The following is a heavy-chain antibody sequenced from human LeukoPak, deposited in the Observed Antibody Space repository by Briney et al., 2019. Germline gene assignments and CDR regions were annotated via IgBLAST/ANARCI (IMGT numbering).Heavy chain of an antibody. V-gene: IGHV3-7*01. J-gene: IGHJ5*02. D-gene: IGHD1-26*01. Sequence: GGSLRLSCAASGFTFRSYVMNWVRQAPGKGLEWVANIKQDETEIYYADSMKGRFTISRDNAKRSLYLQMSNLRVEDTAVYYCARLNWDDGEVSGFDQWGQGILVTVSS. CDR3: ARLNWDDGEVSGFDQ. CDR2: IKQDETEI. CDR1: GFTFRSYV.